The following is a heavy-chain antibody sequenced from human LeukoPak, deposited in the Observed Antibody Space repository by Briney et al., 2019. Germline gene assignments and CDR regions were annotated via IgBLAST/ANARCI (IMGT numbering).Heavy chain of an antibody. CDR1: GFTFSSYS. CDR3: ARAIAAAGDDY. Sequence: GGSLRLSCAAPGFTFSSYSMNWVRQAPGKGLEWVSSISSSSSYIYYADSVKGRFTISRDNAKNSLYLQMNSLRAEDTAVYYCARAIAAAGDDYWGQGTLVTVSS. J-gene: IGHJ4*02. CDR2: ISSSSSYI. D-gene: IGHD6-13*01. V-gene: IGHV3-21*01.